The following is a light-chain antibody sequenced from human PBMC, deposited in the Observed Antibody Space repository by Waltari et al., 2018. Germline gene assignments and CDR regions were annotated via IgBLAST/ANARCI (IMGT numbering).Light chain of an antibody. J-gene: IGKJ5*01. CDR3: QQSHSIPIT. Sequence: DIQMTQSPSSLSASVGDSVPITCRASQVITRYLHWYQQRPGKAPKLLIYAASTLEKGVPSRFSGAGSGTDFTLTINGLQSEDFATYFCQQSHSIPITFGQGTRLDIK. V-gene: IGKV1-39*01. CDR1: QVITRY. CDR2: AAS.